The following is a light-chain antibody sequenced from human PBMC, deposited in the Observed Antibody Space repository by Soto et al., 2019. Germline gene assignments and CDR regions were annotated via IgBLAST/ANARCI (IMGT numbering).Light chain of an antibody. CDR3: LQALQTVRT. Sequence: DIVMTQSPLSMPVTPGEPASISCRSSQSLLHSNGYNYLDWYLQKPGQSPQLLIYLGSNRASGVPDRFSGSGSGTDFTLNISRVEAEDVGVYYCLQALQTVRTFGQGTKVDIK. CDR1: QSLLHSNGYNY. CDR2: LGS. V-gene: IGKV2-28*01. J-gene: IGKJ1*01.